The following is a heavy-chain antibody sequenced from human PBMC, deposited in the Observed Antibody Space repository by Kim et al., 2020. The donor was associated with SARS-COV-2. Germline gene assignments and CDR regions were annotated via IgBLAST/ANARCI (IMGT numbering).Heavy chain of an antibody. J-gene: IGHJ4*02. D-gene: IGHD2-2*01. V-gene: IGHV5-51*01. Sequence: YSPSLRDPVTIAADKSISTAYLQWSSLKASDTAMYYCARHSGDPAANVDYWGQGTLVTVSS. CDR3: ARHSGDPAANVDY.